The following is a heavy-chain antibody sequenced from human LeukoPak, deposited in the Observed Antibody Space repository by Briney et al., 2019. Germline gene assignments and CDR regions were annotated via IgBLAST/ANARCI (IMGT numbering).Heavy chain of an antibody. CDR1: GFTFSSYA. D-gene: IGHD3-3*01. V-gene: IGHV3-30-3*01. CDR2: ISYDGSNK. CDR3: AREFTIFWSGYIDY. J-gene: IGHJ4*02. Sequence: GGSLRLSCAASGFTFSSYAMHWVRQAPGKGLEWVAVISYDGSNKYYADSVKGRFTISRDNSKNTLYLQMNSLRAEDTAVYYCAREFTIFWSGYIDYWGQGTLVTVSS.